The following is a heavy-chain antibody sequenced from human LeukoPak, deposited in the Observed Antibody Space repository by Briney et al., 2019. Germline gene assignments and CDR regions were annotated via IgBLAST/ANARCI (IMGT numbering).Heavy chain of an antibody. J-gene: IGHJ4*02. V-gene: IGHV1-8*01. CDR3: ARVRYFDWLFPLDY. CDR1: GYTFTSYD. D-gene: IGHD3-9*01. CDR2: MNPNSGNT. Sequence: ASVKVSCKASGYTFTSYDINWVRQATGQGLEWMGWMNPNSGNTGYAQKYQGRVTMTRNTSISTAYMELSSLRSEDTAVYYCARVRYFDWLFPLDYWGQGTLVTVSS.